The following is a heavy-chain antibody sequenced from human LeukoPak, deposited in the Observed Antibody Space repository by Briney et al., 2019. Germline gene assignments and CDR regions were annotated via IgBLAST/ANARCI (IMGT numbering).Heavy chain of an antibody. CDR2: IYSGGST. V-gene: IGHV3-53*01. Sequence: GGSLRLSCAASGFTVSSSHMSWVRQAPGKGLEWVSIIYSGGSTSYSDSVKGRFIISRDNSKNTLYLQMNSLRAEDTAVYYCARRSPIAGAGPRRLEDWGQGTLVTVSS. CDR1: GFTVSSSH. CDR3: ARRSPIAGAGPRRLED. D-gene: IGHD6-13*01. J-gene: IGHJ4*02.